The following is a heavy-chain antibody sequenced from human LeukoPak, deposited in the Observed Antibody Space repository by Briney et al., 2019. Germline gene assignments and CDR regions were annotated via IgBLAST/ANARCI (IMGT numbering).Heavy chain of an antibody. CDR3: ITIYGGDYHGC. CDR2: IKSKTDGGTT. D-gene: IGHD2-21*01. Sequence: GGSLRLSCAASGFTFSSFRMNWVRQAPGKGLEWVGRIKSKTDGGTTDYAAPVKGRFTISRDDSKNTLYLQMNSLKTEDTAVYYCITIYGGDYHGCGGQGTLVTVSS. CDR1: GFTFSSFR. J-gene: IGHJ4*02. V-gene: IGHV3-15*07.